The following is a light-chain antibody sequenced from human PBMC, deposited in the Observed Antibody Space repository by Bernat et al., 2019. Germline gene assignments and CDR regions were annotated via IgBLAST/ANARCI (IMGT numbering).Light chain of an antibody. CDR1: QSIIGSY. CDR3: QQYDNTPPAYT. Sequence: EIVLTQSPGTLSLSPGERATLSCRASQSIIGSYLAWYQQKPGQAPRLLIYGASSRATGIPDRLSGSGSGTDFTLTISRLEPEDFAVYYCQQYDNTPPAYTFGQGTKLEIK. CDR2: GAS. V-gene: IGKV3-20*01. J-gene: IGKJ2*01.